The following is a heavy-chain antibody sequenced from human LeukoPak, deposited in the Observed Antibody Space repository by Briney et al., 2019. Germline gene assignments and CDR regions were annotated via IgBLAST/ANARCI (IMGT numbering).Heavy chain of an antibody. J-gene: IGHJ4*02. D-gene: IGHD2/OR15-2a*01. V-gene: IGHV4-59*02. CDR1: GASVSSSH. CDR2: LSYTGKT. Sequence: SETLSLTCVVSGASVSSSHWSWIRQLPGKGLEWIGCLSYTGKTDYNPSLTSRVTISLDTSKNQVSLKLMSVTAADTAVYYCSEGYFEPFDHWGQGTLVTVSS. CDR3: SEGYFEPFDH.